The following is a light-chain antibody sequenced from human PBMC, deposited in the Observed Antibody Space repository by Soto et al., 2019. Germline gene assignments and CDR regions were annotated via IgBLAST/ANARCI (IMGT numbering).Light chain of an antibody. Sequence: ESLLTQSPGTLSLSPGERATLSCSASQSVNSRYLAWYQQKPGQAPNLLIYGTSSRASGIPDRFSGIGSGTAFTLPIRRLGPEDFAVYYCQQYVRYSLTFGGGTTVDTK. CDR1: QSVNSRY. CDR2: GTS. V-gene: IGKV3-20*01. J-gene: IGKJ4*01. CDR3: QQYVRYSLT.